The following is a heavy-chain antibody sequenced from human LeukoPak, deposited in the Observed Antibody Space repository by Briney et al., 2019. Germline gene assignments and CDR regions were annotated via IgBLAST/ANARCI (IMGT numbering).Heavy chain of an antibody. CDR2: IIPIFGTA. CDR1: GGTFSSYA. V-gene: IGHV1-69*13. J-gene: IGHJ6*02. CDR3: ASRSAENGQQLVGPLYYYYGMDV. D-gene: IGHD6-6*01. Sequence: GASVKVSCKASGGTFSSYAISWVRQAPGQGLEWMGGIIPIFGTANYAQKFQGRVTITADESTSTAYMELSSLRSEDTAVYYCASRSAENGQQLVGPLYYYYGMDVWGQGTTVTVSS.